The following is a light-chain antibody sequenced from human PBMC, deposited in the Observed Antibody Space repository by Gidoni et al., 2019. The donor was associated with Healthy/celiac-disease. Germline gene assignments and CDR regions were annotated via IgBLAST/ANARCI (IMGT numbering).Light chain of an antibody. Sequence: DIQLTQSPSFLSASVGDRVTFTCRASQGISSYLAWYQQKPGKAPKLLIYAASTLQSGVPSRFSGSGSGTEFTLTISSLQPEDFATYYCQQLNSYLPITFXXXTRLEIK. CDR1: QGISSY. CDR3: QQLNSYLPIT. J-gene: IGKJ5*01. V-gene: IGKV1-9*01. CDR2: AAS.